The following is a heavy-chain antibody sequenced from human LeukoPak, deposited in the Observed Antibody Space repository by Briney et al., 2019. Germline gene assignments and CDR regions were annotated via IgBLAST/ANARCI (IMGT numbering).Heavy chain of an antibody. Sequence: GGSLRLPCAASGFTFSSYAMSWVRQAPGKGLEWVSAISGSGGSTYYADSVKGRFTISRDNSKNTLYLQMNSLRAEDTAVYYCAKSVQLERRGFDYWGQGTLVTVSS. CDR3: AKSVQLERRGFDY. D-gene: IGHD1-1*01. CDR1: GFTFSSYA. J-gene: IGHJ4*02. CDR2: ISGSGGST. V-gene: IGHV3-23*01.